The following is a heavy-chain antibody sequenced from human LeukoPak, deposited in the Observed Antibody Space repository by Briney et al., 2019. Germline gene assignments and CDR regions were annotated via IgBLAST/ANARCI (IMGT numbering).Heavy chain of an antibody. V-gene: IGHV3-30*02. Sequence: GGSLRLSCAASGFTFSSYGMHWVRQAPGKGLEWVAFIRSDGSNKYYADSVKGRFTISRDNSKNTLYLQMNSLRAEDTAVYYCAKERSGCSYGYDAFDIWGQGTMVTVSS. CDR3: AKERSGCSYGYDAFDI. D-gene: IGHD5-18*01. CDR2: IRSDGSNK. J-gene: IGHJ3*02. CDR1: GFTFSSYG.